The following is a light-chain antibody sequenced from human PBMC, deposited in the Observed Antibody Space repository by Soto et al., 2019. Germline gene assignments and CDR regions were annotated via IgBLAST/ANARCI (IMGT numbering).Light chain of an antibody. CDR2: EGS. Sequence: QSALTQPASVSGSPGQSITIPCTGTSSDMGTYNLVSWYQQHPGEAPKLMIYEGSKRPSGVSNRFSGSKSGTTASLTISGLQAEDEADYHCCSYSSSSTFIFGGGTKLTVL. CDR1: SSDMGTYNL. J-gene: IGLJ2*01. CDR3: CSYSSSSTFI. V-gene: IGLV2-23*03.